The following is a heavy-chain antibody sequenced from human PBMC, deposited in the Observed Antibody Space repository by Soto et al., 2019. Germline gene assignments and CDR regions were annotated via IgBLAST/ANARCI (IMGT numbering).Heavy chain of an antibody. CDR2: IYYSGST. V-gene: IGHV4-59*01. J-gene: IGHJ4*02. CDR3: ARTEGDWSLDY. CDR1: GGSISSYY. Sequence: PSETLSLTCTVSGGSISSYYWSWIRQPPGKGLEWIGYIYYSGSTNYNPSLKSRVTISVDTSKNQFSLKLSSVTAADTAVYYCARTEGDWSLDYWGQGTLVTVSS. D-gene: IGHD2-21*02.